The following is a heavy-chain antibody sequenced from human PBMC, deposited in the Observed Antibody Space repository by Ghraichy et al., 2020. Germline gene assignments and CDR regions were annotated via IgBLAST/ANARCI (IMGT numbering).Heavy chain of an antibody. CDR1: GFTFRHYG. CDR2: ASYDARMK. Sequence: GGSLRLSCAASGFTFRHYGMHWVRQAPGKGLEWVAVASYDARMKYYVDSVKGRFTISRDNSKNSLYLQMNSLRPDDTAVYYCAKMGRASHWYFDVWGRGTLVSVSS. J-gene: IGHJ2*01. V-gene: IGHV3-30*18. D-gene: IGHD3-16*01. CDR3: AKMGRASHWYFDV.